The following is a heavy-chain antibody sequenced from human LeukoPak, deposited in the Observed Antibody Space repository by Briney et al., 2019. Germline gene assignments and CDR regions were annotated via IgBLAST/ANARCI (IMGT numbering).Heavy chain of an antibody. D-gene: IGHD2-15*01. CDR1: GFTFSSYA. J-gene: IGHJ4*02. V-gene: IGHV3-23*01. CDR2: ISGSGGST. CDR3: APYCSGGSCYGVDY. Sequence: PGGSLRLSCAASGFTFSSYAMSWVRQAPGKGLEWVSAISGSGGSTYYADSVKGRFTISRDNSKNMLYLQMNSLRAEDTAVYYCAPYCSGGSCYGVDYWGQGTLVTVSS.